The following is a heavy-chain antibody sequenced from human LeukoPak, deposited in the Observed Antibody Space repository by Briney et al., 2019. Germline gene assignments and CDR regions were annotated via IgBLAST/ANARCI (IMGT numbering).Heavy chain of an antibody. CDR2: ITDSGNTI. CDR3: AKALTTSHYYYYMDV. V-gene: IGHV3-11*01. D-gene: IGHD1-14*01. CDR1: GFTFSDYN. J-gene: IGHJ6*03. Sequence: GGSLRLSCAASGFTFSDYNMNWVRQAPGKGLEWVSYITDSGNTIHYADSVKGRFTISRDNAKNSLYLQMNGLRAEDTALYYCAKALTTSHYYYYMDVWGKGTTVTVSS.